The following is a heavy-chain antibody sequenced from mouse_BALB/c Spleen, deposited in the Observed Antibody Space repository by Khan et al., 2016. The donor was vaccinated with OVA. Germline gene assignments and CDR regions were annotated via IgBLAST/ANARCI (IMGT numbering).Heavy chain of an antibody. J-gene: IGHJ3*01. CDR1: GFSLTSYG. V-gene: IGHV2-2*02. D-gene: IGHD2-14*01. CDR2: IWRGGST. Sequence: QVQLQQPGPGLVQPSQSLSITCTVSGFSLTSYGVHWVRQSPGKGLEWLGVIWRGGSTAYNAAFISRLSISKDNSKSQVFFKMNSLQANDTAIYYCARLGRYDAYWGQGTLVTVSA. CDR3: ARLGRYDAY.